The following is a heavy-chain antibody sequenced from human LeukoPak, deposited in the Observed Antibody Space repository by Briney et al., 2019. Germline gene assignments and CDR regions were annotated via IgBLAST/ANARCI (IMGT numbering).Heavy chain of an antibody. CDR1: GGSFRGYY. CDR3: ARRAGYDYGQIDH. D-gene: IGHD5-18*01. J-gene: IGHJ4*02. CDR2: INDSGST. V-gene: IGHV4-34*01. Sequence: SETLSLTCAVYGGSFRGYYWSWIRQPPGKGLEWIGEINDSGSTNYNPSLKSRVTISVDTSNNRVSLKVDSVTAADTAVYYCARRAGYDYGQIDHWGRGTLVTVSS.